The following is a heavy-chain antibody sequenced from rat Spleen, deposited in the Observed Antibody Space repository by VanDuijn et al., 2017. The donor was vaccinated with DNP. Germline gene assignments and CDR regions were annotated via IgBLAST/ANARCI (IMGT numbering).Heavy chain of an antibody. CDR3: ATALGDY. Sequence: EVQLVESDGGLVQPGRSLKLSCAASGFTFSKYAMAWVRQAPTQGLEWVATISYDGSSTYYRDSVKGRLTISRDKAKSSLYLQMDSLRSEDTATYYCATALGDYWGQGVMVTVSS. J-gene: IGHJ2*01. CDR1: GFTFSKYA. CDR2: ISYDGSST. V-gene: IGHV5-29*01.